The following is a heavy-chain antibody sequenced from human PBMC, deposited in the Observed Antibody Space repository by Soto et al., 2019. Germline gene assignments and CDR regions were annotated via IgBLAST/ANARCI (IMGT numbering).Heavy chain of an antibody. Sequence: SETLSLTCTVSGGSISSSSYYWGWIRQTPGQGLDWIGSIYYRGSSYYSSSLKSRVTISVDTSKNQFSLKLNSVTAADTAVYYCARHSHYGDYYYYYGMDVWGQGTTVTVSS. D-gene: IGHD4-17*01. CDR1: GGSISSSSYY. J-gene: IGHJ6*02. V-gene: IGHV4-39*01. CDR3: ARHSHYGDYYYYYGMDV. CDR2: IYYRGSS.